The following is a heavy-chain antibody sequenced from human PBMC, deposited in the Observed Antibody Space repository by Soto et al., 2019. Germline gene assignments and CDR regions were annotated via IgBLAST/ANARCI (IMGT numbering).Heavy chain of an antibody. CDR2: INAGNGNT. D-gene: IGHD6-13*01. V-gene: IGHV1-3*05. CDR1: GYTFTSYA. J-gene: IGHJ5*02. Sequence: QVQLVQSGAEEKKPGASVKVSCKPSGYTFTSYAMHWVRPAPGQRLAWMGWINAGNGNTKYSQKFQGSVTITRDTTASTAYMELSSLRSDDTAVYYCERERAQLNWFDPWGEGTLVTVSS. CDR3: ERERAQLNWFDP.